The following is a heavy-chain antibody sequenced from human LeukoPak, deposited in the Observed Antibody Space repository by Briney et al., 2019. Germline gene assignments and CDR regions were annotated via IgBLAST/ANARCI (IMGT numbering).Heavy chain of an antibody. CDR1: GGSISSSSYY. D-gene: IGHD2-15*01. Sequence: SETLSLTCTVSGGSISSSSYYWGWIRQPPGKGLEWIGSIYYSGSTYYNPSLKSRVTISVDTSKNQFSLKLSSVTAADTAVYYCARRGGYCSGGSCYKAAFDIRGQGTMVTVSS. J-gene: IGHJ3*02. V-gene: IGHV4-39*01. CDR3: ARRGGYCSGGSCYKAAFDI. CDR2: IYYSGST.